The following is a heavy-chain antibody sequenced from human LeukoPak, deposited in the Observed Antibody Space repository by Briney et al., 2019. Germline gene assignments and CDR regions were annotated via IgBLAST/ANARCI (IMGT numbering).Heavy chain of an antibody. CDR3: ARDPPQKADELRSPRGGYYYGMDV. Sequence: SETLSLTCTVSGGFLSSYYWSWIRQPAGKGLEWIGRIYTSGSTNYNPSLKSRVTMSVDTSKNQFSLKLSSVTAADTAVYYCARDPPQKADELRSPRGGYYYGMDVWGQGTTVTVSS. D-gene: IGHD1-7*01. CDR1: GGFLSSYY. V-gene: IGHV4-4*07. J-gene: IGHJ6*02. CDR2: IYTSGST.